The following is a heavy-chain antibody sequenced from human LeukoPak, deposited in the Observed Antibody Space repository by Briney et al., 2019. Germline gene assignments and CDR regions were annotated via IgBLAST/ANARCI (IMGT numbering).Heavy chain of an antibody. CDR3: AREDNCSGGSCHTPYDAFDI. D-gene: IGHD2-15*01. V-gene: IGHV1-69*05. Sequence: ASVKVSCKASGGTFSSYAISWVRQAAGQGLEWMGGIIPIFGTANYAQKFQGRVTITTDESTSTAYMELSSLRSEDTAVYYCAREDNCSGGSCHTPYDAFDIWGQGTTVSVSS. CDR1: GGTFSSYA. CDR2: IIPIFGTA. J-gene: IGHJ3*02.